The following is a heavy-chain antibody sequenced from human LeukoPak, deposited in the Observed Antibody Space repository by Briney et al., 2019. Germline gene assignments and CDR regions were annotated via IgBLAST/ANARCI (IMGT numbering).Heavy chain of an antibody. V-gene: IGHV3-72*01. CDR3: ASSIAARLGIYYMDV. CDR1: GLTFSDHN. Sequence: GGSLRLSCAASGLTFSDHNMDWVRQAPGKELEWVGRTKNKVNSYTTEYAASVKGRFTISRDDSEKSVYLQMNSLRTEDTAVYYCASSIAARLGIYYMDVWGKGTTVTVSS. J-gene: IGHJ6*03. CDR2: TKNKVNSYTT. D-gene: IGHD6-6*01.